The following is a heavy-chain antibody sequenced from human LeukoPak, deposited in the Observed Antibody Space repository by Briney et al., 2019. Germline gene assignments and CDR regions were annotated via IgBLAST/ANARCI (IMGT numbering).Heavy chain of an antibody. D-gene: IGHD6-13*01. CDR1: GYTFTGYY. J-gene: IGHJ4*02. Sequence: GASVKVSCKASGYTFTGYYMHWVRQAPGQGLEWMGWINPNSGGTNYAQKFQGRVTMTRDTSISTTYMELSGLRSDDTAVYYCAISAAGTYFDYWGQGTLVTVSS. V-gene: IGHV1-2*02. CDR3: AISAAGTYFDY. CDR2: INPNSGGT.